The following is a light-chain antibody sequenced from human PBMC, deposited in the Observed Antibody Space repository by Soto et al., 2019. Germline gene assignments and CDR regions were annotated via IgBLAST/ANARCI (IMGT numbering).Light chain of an antibody. J-gene: IGLJ1*01. CDR3: SSYIGATTYV. V-gene: IGLV2-14*01. Sequence: QSVLTQPASVSASPGQSITISCSGTTFDIGAYDYVSWYQQHPGKAPKVIIYAVSYRPSGVSNRFSGSKFGNTASLTISDLQAEDEADYYCSSYIGATTYVFGTGTKVTVL. CDR2: AVS. CDR1: TFDIGAYDY.